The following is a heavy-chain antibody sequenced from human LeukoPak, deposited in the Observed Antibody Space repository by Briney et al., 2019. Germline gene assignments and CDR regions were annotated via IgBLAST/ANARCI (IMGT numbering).Heavy chain of an antibody. D-gene: IGHD6-13*01. Sequence: SETLSLTCTVSGASISSGGYYWSWIRQPPGKGLEWIGYIYHSGSTYYNPSLKSRVTISVDRSKNQFSLKLSSVTAADTAVYYCATEIAAAGAFDIWGQGTMVTVSS. CDR3: ATEIAAAGAFDI. CDR2: IYHSGST. J-gene: IGHJ3*02. V-gene: IGHV4-30-2*01. CDR1: GASISSGGYY.